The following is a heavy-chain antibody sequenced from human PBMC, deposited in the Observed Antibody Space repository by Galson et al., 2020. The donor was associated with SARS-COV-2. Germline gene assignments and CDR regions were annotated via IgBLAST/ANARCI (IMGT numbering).Heavy chain of an antibody. V-gene: IGHV4-39*07. D-gene: IGHD6-13*01. J-gene: IGHJ6*02. CDR3: ARDGLGLPYSSSWYYYYYGMDV. CDR1: GGSISSSSYY. CDR2: IYYSGST. Sequence: SKTLSLTCTVSGGSISSSSYYWGWIRQPPGKGLEWIGSIYYSGSTYYNPSLKSRVTISVDTSKNQFSLKLSSVTAADTAVYYCARDGLGLPYSSSWYYYYYGMDVWGQGTTVTVSS.